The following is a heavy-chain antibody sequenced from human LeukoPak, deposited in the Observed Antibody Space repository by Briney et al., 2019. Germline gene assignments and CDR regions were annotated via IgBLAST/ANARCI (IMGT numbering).Heavy chain of an antibody. Sequence: PSETLSLTCTVSGGSISSYYWSWIRQPPGKGLEWIGYIYYSGSTNYNPSLKSRVTISVDTSKNQFSLKLSSVTAADTAVYYCARVSGIVGATFRFDYWGQGTLVTVSS. CDR2: IYYSGST. D-gene: IGHD1-26*01. V-gene: IGHV4-59*01. CDR1: GGSISSYY. J-gene: IGHJ4*02. CDR3: ARVSGIVGATFRFDY.